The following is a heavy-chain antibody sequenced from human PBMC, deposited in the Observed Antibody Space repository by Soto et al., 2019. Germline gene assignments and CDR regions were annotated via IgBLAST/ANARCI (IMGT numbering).Heavy chain of an antibody. CDR1: GFTFSNAW. CDR3: TTDLGDF. J-gene: IGHJ4*02. V-gene: IGHV3-15*07. Sequence: EVQLVESGGGLVKPGGSLRVSCAASGFTFSNAWMNWVRQAPGKGLEWVGRIKSKSDGGTTDYAAPVKGRLTISRDDSRTTLNLQINSLKAEDTAVYYCTTDLGDFWGQGTLVTVSS. CDR2: IKSKSDGGTT.